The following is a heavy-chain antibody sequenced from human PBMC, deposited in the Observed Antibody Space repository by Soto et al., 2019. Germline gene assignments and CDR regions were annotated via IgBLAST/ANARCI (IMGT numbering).Heavy chain of an antibody. Sequence: ASVKVSCKASGYTFTIYGISWVRQAPGQGLDWMGWISAYNGNTKYAQDLQGRVTMTTDTSTSTAYMELRSLRSDDTAVYYCARFSGGSYNTYYFYYGMDVWGQGTTVTV. D-gene: IGHD2-15*01. V-gene: IGHV1-18*01. J-gene: IGHJ6*02. CDR1: GYTFTIYG. CDR3: ARFSGGSYNTYYFYYGMDV. CDR2: ISAYNGNT.